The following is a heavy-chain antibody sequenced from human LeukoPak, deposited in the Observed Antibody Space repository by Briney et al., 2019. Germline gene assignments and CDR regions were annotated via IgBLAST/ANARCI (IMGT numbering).Heavy chain of an antibody. CDR2: INPSGGST. J-gene: IGHJ4*02. Sequence: GASVKVSCKASGYTFTSYSMHWVRQAPGQGLEWMGIINPSGGSTSYAQKFQDRVTMTRDMSTSTVYMELSSLRSEDTAVYYCARDPAGPARFDYWGQGTLVTVSS. CDR1: GYTFTSYS. CDR3: ARDPAGPARFDY. D-gene: IGHD2-2*01. V-gene: IGHV1-46*01.